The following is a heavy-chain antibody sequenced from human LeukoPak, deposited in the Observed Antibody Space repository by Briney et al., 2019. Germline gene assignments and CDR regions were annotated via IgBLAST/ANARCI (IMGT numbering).Heavy chain of an antibody. Sequence: SETLSLTCTVSGGFNTNYYWTWIRQPAGKGLEWIGRVHASGTVNYNPSLKSRVTMTVEASKNRISLWLNSATAADTAVYYCARVGYRGSSFGYVRSDAFDIWGQGTTVIVS. D-gene: IGHD5-18*01. J-gene: IGHJ3*02. CDR1: GGFNTNYY. CDR3: ARVGYRGSSFGYVRSDAFDI. V-gene: IGHV4-4*07. CDR2: VHASGTV.